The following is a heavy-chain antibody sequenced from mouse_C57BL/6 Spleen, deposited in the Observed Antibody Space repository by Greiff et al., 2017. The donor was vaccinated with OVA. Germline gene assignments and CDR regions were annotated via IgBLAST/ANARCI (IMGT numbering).Heavy chain of an antibody. Sequence: EVQLVESGGGLVQPGGSMKLSCVASGFTFSNYWMNWVRQSPEKGLEWVAQIRLKSDNYATHYAESVKGRFTNSRDDSKSSVYLQMNNLRAEDTGIYYCTAGFHYWYFDVWGTGTTVTVSS. J-gene: IGHJ1*03. CDR1: GFTFSNYW. D-gene: IGHD2-2*01. CDR2: IRLKSDNYAT. V-gene: IGHV6-3*01. CDR3: TAGFHYWYFDV.